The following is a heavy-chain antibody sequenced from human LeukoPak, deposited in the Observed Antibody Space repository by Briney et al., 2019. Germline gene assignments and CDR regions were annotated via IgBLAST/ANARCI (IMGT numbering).Heavy chain of an antibody. CDR3: ARIDYGGNAAPEYFQH. CDR2: IIPIFGTA. V-gene: IGHV1-69*13. J-gene: IGHJ1*01. Sequence: GASVKVSCKASGGTFISYAISWVRQAPGQGLEWMGGIIPIFGTANYAQKFQGRVTITADESTSTAYMELSSLRSEDTAVYYCARIDYGGNAAPEYFQHWGQGTLVTVSS. CDR1: GGTFISYA. D-gene: IGHD4-23*01.